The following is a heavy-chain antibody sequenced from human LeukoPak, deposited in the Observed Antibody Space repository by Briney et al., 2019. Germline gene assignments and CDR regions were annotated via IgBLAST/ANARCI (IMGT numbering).Heavy chain of an antibody. Sequence: SETLSLTCTVSGGSVSSGSYYWSWIRQPPGKGLEWLGYIYYSGRTNYNPSLKSRVTISVDTSKNQFSLKLSSVTAADTAVYYCARLSIVVIPAAMKRDYYFDYWGQGTLVTVSS. D-gene: IGHD2-2*01. CDR3: ARLSIVVIPAAMKRDYYFDY. CDR1: GGSVSSGSYY. CDR2: IYYSGRT. V-gene: IGHV4-61*01. J-gene: IGHJ4*02.